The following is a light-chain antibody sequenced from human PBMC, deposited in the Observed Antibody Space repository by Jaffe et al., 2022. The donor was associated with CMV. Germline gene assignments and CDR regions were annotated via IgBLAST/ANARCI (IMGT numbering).Light chain of an antibody. CDR3: QQYYSAPWT. V-gene: IGKV1-NL1*01. Sequence: DIQMTQSPSSLSASVGDRVTITCRASRDISNSLAWYQHVPGKAPKLLLFAAPRLASGVPSRFSGSGSATHYTLTITSLQPEDFATYYCQQYYSAPWTFGQGTKVEIK. CDR1: RDISNS. J-gene: IGKJ1*01. CDR2: AAP.